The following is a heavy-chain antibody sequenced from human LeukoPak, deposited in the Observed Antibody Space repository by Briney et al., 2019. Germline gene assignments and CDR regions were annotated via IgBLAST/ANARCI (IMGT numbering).Heavy chain of an antibody. J-gene: IGHJ5*02. Sequence: GGSLRLSCAASGFTFSSYWMSWVRQAPGKGLEWVANIKQDGSEKYYVDSVKGRFTISRDNAKNSLYLQMNSLRAEDTAVYYCARRLRITIFGVVTNNWFDPWGQGTLVTVSS. CDR1: GFTFSSYW. CDR3: ARRLRITIFGVVTNNWFDP. V-gene: IGHV3-7*01. CDR2: IKQDGSEK. D-gene: IGHD3-3*01.